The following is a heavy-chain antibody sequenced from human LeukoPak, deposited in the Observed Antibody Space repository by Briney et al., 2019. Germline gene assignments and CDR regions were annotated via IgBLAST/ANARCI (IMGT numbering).Heavy chain of an antibody. D-gene: IGHD3-22*01. CDR1: GFNFSSYA. CDR2: ISGIGGST. J-gene: IGHJ4*02. Sequence: GGSLRLSCAASGFNFSSYAMSGVREAPAKGPGGFSTISGIGGSTYYADSVKGRFTISRDNSKNTLYLQMNSLRAEDTAVYYCAKVRYYYDSSGYSYFDYWGQGTLVTVSS. V-gene: IGHV3-23*01. CDR3: AKVRYYYDSSGYSYFDY.